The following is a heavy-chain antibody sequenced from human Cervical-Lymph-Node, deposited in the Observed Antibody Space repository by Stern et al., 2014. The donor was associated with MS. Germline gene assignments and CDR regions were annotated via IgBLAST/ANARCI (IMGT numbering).Heavy chain of an antibody. D-gene: IGHD3-3*01. CDR3: ARGFDYWSGYYAHYYGIEV. CDR2: RWHDGSNE. Sequence: DQLVESGGGVVQAGRSLRLSCAASGFTFTGYVMHWVRQAPGKGLAWVADRWHDGSNEYYADSVKGRFTVSIDYSNNTLYLQMNRLRGEDTAVYFCARGFDYWSGYYAHYYGIEVWGQGTTVTVSS. V-gene: IGHV3-33*01. J-gene: IGHJ6*02. CDR1: GFTFTGYV.